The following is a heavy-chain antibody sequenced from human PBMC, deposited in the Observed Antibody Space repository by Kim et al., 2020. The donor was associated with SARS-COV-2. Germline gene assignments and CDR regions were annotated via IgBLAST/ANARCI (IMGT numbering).Heavy chain of an antibody. Sequence: SETLSLTCTVSGGSISSGGYYWSWIRQHPGKGLEWIGYIYYSGSTYYNPSLKSRVTISVDTSKNQFSLKLSSVTAADTAVYYCARVEGPNSLDFDYWGQGTLVTVSS. CDR3: ARVEGPNSLDFDY. J-gene: IGHJ4*02. D-gene: IGHD1-7*01. CDR1: GGSISSGGYY. V-gene: IGHV4-31*03. CDR2: IYYSGST.